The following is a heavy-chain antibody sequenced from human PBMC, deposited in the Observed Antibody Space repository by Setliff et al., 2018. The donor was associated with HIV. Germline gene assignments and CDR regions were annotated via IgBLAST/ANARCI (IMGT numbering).Heavy chain of an antibody. CDR1: GGSITGGSYY. Sequence: LSLTCTVSGGSITGGSYYWSWIRQPAGKGLEWIGRIYTSGTTSYNPSLKSRVSISVDTSKNQFSLNLSFVTAADTAVYYCARCSYDSSGYYYYYFDYWGQGTLVTVSS. D-gene: IGHD3-22*01. CDR2: IYTSGTT. V-gene: IGHV4-61*02. CDR3: ARCSYDSSGYYYYYFDY. J-gene: IGHJ4*02.